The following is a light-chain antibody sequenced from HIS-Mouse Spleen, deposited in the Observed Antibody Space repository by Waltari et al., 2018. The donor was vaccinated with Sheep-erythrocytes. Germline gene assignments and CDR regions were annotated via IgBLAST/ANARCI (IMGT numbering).Light chain of an antibody. CDR1: STDVGGYNY. CDR2: DVS. V-gene: IGLV2-11*01. Sequence: QSALTQPRSVSGSPGQSVTIPCTGTSTDVGGYNYVSPYQHHPGKAPKLMIYDVSKRPSGVPDRFSGSKSGNTASMTISGLQAEDEADYYCCSYAGSYNHVFATGTKVTVL. J-gene: IGLJ1*01. CDR3: CSYAGSYNHV.